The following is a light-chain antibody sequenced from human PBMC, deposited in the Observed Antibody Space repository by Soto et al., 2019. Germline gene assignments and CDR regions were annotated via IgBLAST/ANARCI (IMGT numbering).Light chain of an antibody. CDR3: QQANSFPIT. Sequence: DIQMTQSPSSVSASVGDRVTITCRASQGISRWLAWYQQKPGKAPKLLVYAASSLQSGVPSRFSGSGPGTDFTPTISSLQPEDFATYYCQQANSFPITFGQGTRLEIK. V-gene: IGKV1D-12*01. CDR2: AAS. J-gene: IGKJ5*01. CDR1: QGISRW.